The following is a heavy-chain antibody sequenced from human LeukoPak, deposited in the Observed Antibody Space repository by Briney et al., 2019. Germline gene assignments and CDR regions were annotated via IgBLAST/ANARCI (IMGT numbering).Heavy chain of an antibody. CDR2: TNPNSGNT. CDR1: GYTFTSYD. CDR3: ARDDYSKSGYGMDV. D-gene: IGHD4-4*01. Sequence: GASVKVSCKASGYTFTSYDINWVRQATGQGLEWMGWTNPNSGNTGYAQKFQGRVTMTRNTSISTAYMELSSLRSEDTAVYYCARDDYSKSGYGMDVWGQGTTVTVSS. V-gene: IGHV1-8*01. J-gene: IGHJ6*02.